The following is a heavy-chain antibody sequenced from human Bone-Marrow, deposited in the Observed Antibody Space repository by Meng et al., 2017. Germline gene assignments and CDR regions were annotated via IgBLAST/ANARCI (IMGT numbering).Heavy chain of an antibody. CDR2: INPKSGDT. D-gene: IGHD6-25*01. CDR1: GYNAPNYY. Sequence: VQVVQWGAGLEKPGPSGTFSCKLSGYNAPNYYMNWVRRAPGHGLKWMGRINPKSGDTHSAQKFPARVTITGYTSISTAHIALSGKTAAATATSYCARDEDKSAAGKLLGDYWGQGTLVTVSS. J-gene: IGHJ4*02. CDR3: ARDEDKSAAGKLLGDY. V-gene: IGHV1-2*06.